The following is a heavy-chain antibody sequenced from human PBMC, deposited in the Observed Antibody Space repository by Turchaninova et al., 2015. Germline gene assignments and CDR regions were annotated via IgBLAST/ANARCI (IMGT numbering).Heavy chain of an antibody. CDR1: GFTFRQYS. V-gene: IGHV3-48*04. Sequence: EVQLVESGGGLVHPGGSLRLSCAASGFTFRQYSMDWVRQAPGKGLEWFSYISRISINIWYADSVKRRVTISRGNDKNALYLQMNSLRAEDTDVYYWAKTMYDSSSCDSWGQGTLVTVSS. D-gene: IGHD3-22*01. CDR2: ISRISINI. CDR3: AKTMYDSSSCDS. J-gene: IGHJ5*01.